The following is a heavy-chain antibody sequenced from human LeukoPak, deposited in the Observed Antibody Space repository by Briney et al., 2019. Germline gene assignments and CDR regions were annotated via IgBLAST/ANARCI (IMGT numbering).Heavy chain of an antibody. V-gene: IGHV3-48*01. CDR3: ARYYPLNAFDI. D-gene: IGHD2/OR15-2a*01. CDR1: GFTFSSYS. J-gene: IGHJ3*02. CDR2: ISSSSSTI. Sequence: GGSLRLSCAASGFTFSSYSMNWVRQAPGKGLEWVSYISSSSSTIYYADSVKGRFTISRDNAKNSLYLQMNSLRAEDTAVYYCARYYPLNAFDIWGQGTMVTVSS.